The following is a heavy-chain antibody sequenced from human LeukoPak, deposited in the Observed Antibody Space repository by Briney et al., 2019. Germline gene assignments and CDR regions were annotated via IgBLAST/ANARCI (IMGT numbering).Heavy chain of an antibody. D-gene: IGHD6-6*01. J-gene: IGHJ5*01. CDR2: INPNSGGT. V-gene: IGHV1-2*02. CDR1: GYTFTGYY. CDR3: ARLATPSTMAARGRSWFES. Sequence: ASVKVSCKASGYTFTGYYMHWVRQAPGQGLEWMGWINPNSGGTNYAQKFQGRVTMTRDTSISTAYMELSRLRSDDTAVYYCARLATPSTMAARGRSWFESWGQGTLVTVSS.